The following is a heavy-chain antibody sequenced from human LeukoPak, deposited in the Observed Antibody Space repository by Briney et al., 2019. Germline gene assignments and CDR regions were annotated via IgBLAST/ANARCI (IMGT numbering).Heavy chain of an antibody. CDR1: GFTLTNYA. V-gene: IGHV3-23*01. CDR2: INPSSGNT. J-gene: IGHJ3*02. D-gene: IGHD6-13*01. Sequence: PGGSLRLSCAASGFTLTNYAMSWVRQAPGKGLEWVSSINPSSGNTYYADSVKGRFTISRDNSKNTLYLRMNSLRAEDTAVYYCAAPGVKTAAGTNAFDIWGQGTTVTVSS. CDR3: AAPGVKTAAGTNAFDI.